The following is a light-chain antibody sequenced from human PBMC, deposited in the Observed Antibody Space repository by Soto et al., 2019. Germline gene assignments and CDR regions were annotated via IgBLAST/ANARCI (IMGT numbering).Light chain of an antibody. CDR2: GAS. J-gene: IGKJ4*01. CDR1: QSVSRK. V-gene: IGKV3-15*01. CDR3: QQYNNWHPLT. Sequence: EILMTPSPATLSVSPGERATLSCRASQSVSRKLAWYQQKPGQAPRLLIYGASTRASGIPARFSGSGSGTEFTLTISSLQYEDFAVYYCQQYNNWHPLTFGGGTKVDIK.